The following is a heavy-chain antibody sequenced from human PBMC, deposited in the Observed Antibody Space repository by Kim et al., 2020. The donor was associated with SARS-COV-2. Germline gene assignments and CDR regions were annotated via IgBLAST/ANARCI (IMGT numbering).Heavy chain of an antibody. D-gene: IGHD3-3*01. J-gene: IGHJ5*02. CDR2: IYYSGST. CDR3: ARLGGEWLPQNWFDP. CDR1: GGSISSYY. Sequence: SETLSLTCTVSGGSISSYYWSWIRQPPGKGLEWIGYIYYSGSTNYNPSLKSRVTISVDTSKNQFSLKLSSVTAADTAVYYCARLGGEWLPQNWFDPWGQGTLVTVSS. V-gene: IGHV4-59*08.